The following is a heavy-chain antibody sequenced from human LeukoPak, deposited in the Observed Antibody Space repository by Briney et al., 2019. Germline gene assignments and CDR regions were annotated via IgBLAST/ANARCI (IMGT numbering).Heavy chain of an antibody. J-gene: IGHJ3*02. CDR2: INHSGST. D-gene: IGHD5-18*01. CDR3: ARGGRSHGTARRAFDI. V-gene: IGHV4-34*01. CDR1: GGSFSGYY. Sequence: SETLSLTCAVYGGSFSGYYWSWIRQPPGKGLEWIGEINHSGSTTYNPSLKSRVTTAVDTSKNQFSLKLSSVTAADTAVYYCARGGRSHGTARRAFDIWGQGTMVTVSS.